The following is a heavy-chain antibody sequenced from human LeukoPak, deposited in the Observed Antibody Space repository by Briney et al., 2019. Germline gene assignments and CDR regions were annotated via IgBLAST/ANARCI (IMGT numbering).Heavy chain of an antibody. Sequence: GESLKISCKGSGYMSINYWIAWVRRVPGKGLEWMGIIYPGDSDTRYSPSLEGQVTISADKSISTAYLQLSSLKASDTALYYCVRQWGYCGGDCYSGGPFDIWGQGTMVTVSS. CDR3: VRQWGYCGGDCYSGGPFDI. CDR2: IYPGDSDT. J-gene: IGHJ3*02. V-gene: IGHV5-51*01. CDR1: GYMSINYW. D-gene: IGHD2-21*02.